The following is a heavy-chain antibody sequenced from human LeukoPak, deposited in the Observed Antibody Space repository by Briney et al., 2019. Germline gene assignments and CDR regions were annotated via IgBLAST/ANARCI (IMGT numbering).Heavy chain of an antibody. J-gene: IGHJ5*02. CDR2: INPNSGGT. Sequence: ASVKVSCKASGYTFTGYYMHWVRQAPGQGLEWMGWINPNSGGTNYAQKFQGRVTMTRDTSISTAYMELSRLRSDDTAVYYCARDSVDYDILTGYYNGWFDPWGQGTLVTVSS. V-gene: IGHV1-2*02. CDR3: ARDSVDYDILTGYYNGWFDP. D-gene: IGHD3-9*01. CDR1: GYTFTGYY.